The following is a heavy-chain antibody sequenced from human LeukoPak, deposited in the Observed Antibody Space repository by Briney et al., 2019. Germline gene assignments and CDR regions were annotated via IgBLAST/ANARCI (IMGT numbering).Heavy chain of an antibody. CDR3: AAELYSGTYGRCCSFAF. V-gene: IGHV1-58*02. CDR2: IIVGSGKT. CDR1: GFTFSNSA. D-gene: IGHD1-26*01. Sequence: SVKVSCKASGFTFSNSAIQWVRQARGQRLEWIGWIIVGSGKTHYAQNFQERLTITRDMSTNTAYMELSSLRPEDTAVYYCAAELYSGTYGRCCSFAFWGQGTQVAVSS. J-gene: IGHJ4*02.